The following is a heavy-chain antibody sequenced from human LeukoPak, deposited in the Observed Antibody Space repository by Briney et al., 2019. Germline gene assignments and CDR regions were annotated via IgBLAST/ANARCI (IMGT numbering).Heavy chain of an antibody. Sequence: PSQTLSLTCAVSGGSISSGGYSWRWIRQPPGKGLEWIGYIYHSGSTYYNPSLKSRVTISVDRSKNQFSLKLSSVTAADTAVYYCARVVRAAGGWFDPWGQGTLVTVSS. CDR3: ARVVRAAGGWFDP. V-gene: IGHV4-30-2*01. J-gene: IGHJ5*02. CDR2: IYHSGST. D-gene: IGHD2-2*01. CDR1: GGSISSGGYS.